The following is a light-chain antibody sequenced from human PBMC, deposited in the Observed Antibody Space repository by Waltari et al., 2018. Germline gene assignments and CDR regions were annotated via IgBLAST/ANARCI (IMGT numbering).Light chain of an antibody. V-gene: IGKV1-27*01. CDR2: AAS. Sequence: DIKMTQSPSSPSASVEDRVTITCRASQGISNFLAWYQQRPGKVPKLLINAASTLQSGVPSRFSGSGSGTDFTLTISSLQPEDVATYYCQKYDSAPFTFGPGTKVDIK. J-gene: IGKJ3*01. CDR1: QGISNF. CDR3: QKYDSAPFT.